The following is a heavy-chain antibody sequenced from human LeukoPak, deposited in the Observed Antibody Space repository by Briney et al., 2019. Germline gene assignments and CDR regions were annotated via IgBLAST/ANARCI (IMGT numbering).Heavy chain of an antibody. J-gene: IGHJ6*03. CDR1: GYTFSSYG. CDR3: ARGHNWNDPPYYYNYCYMDV. Sequence: ASVKVSCQASGYTFSSYGISWVRQAHGQGLEWMGWISAYNGNTYYAQKLQGRVTMTTDTSTSTVYMELGRLAPDDKALYHCARGHNWNDPPYYYNYCYMDVWGKGTTVTVSS. V-gene: IGHV1-18*01. D-gene: IGHD1-1*01. CDR2: ISAYNGNT.